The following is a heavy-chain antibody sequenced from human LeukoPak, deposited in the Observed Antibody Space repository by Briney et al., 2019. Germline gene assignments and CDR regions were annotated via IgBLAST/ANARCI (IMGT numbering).Heavy chain of an antibody. CDR2: IRSKAYGGTT. J-gene: IGHJ4*02. CDR1: GFTFGDYA. Sequence: GGSLRLSCTASGFTFGDYAMSWFRQAPGKGLEWVGFIRSKAYGGTTEYAASVKGRFTLSRDDSKSIAYLQMNSLKTEDTAVYYCTRAVGATRGVSDYWGQGTLVTVSS. V-gene: IGHV3-49*03. D-gene: IGHD1-26*01. CDR3: TRAVGATRGVSDY.